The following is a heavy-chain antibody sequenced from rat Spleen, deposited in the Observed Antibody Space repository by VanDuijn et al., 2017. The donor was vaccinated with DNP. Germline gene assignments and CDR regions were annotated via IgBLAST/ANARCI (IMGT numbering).Heavy chain of an antibody. V-gene: IGHV5-22*01. CDR1: GFTFSDYS. Sequence: EVQLVESGGGLLQPGRSLKLSCAASGFTFSDYSMAWVRQAPTKGLEWVAYISYDGGSSHYGDSVKGRFTISRDNPKSTLSLQLNSLRSEDTAIYYCTRHAGNYISGLDAWGQGTSVTVSS. CDR2: ISYDGGSS. D-gene: IGHD1-10*01. CDR3: TRHAGNYISGLDA. J-gene: IGHJ4*01.